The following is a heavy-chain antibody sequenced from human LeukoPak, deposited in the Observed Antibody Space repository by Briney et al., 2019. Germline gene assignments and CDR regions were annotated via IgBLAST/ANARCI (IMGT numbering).Heavy chain of an antibody. D-gene: IGHD6-13*01. Sequence: ASVKVPCKASGDTLNNYSISWVRQAPGQGLEWMGGIIPIFSTANYAQKFQGRVTITADESTNTASMELSSLTSDDTAVYYCARGYSRWSIPTSSYYYRMDLWGQGTTDAVSS. CDR3: ARGYSRWSIPTSSYYYRMDL. J-gene: IGHJ6*02. CDR1: GDTLNNYS. V-gene: IGHV1-69*13. CDR2: IIPIFSTA.